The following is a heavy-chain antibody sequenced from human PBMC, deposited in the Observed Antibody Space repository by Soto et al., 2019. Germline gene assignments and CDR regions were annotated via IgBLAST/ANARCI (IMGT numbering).Heavy chain of an antibody. Sequence: EVQLVESGGGLVKPGGSLRLSCAASGFTFSTYTMNWVRQAPGKGLEWVSSISSSGSYIYSADSVKGRFTISRDNAKNSLYLQMNSLRAEDTAVHFCARDRRSSAYTIDYWGQGTLVTVSS. CDR1: GFTFSTYT. V-gene: IGHV3-21*01. J-gene: IGHJ4*02. CDR2: ISSSGSYI. CDR3: ARDRRSSAYTIDY. D-gene: IGHD2-2*02.